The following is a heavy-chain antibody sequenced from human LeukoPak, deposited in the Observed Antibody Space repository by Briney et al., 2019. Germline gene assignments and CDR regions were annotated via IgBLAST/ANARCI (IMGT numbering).Heavy chain of an antibody. CDR3: ASRTNAMVRGVRGAFDI. J-gene: IGHJ3*02. V-gene: IGHV4-34*12. Sequence: SETLSLTCTVSGGSISSGDYYRSWIRQPPGKGLEWIGEIIHSGSTNYNPSLKSRVTISVDTSKNQFSLKLSSVTAADTAVYYCASRTNAMVRGVRGAFDIWGQGTMVTVSS. CDR2: IIHSGST. D-gene: IGHD3-10*01. CDR1: GGSISSGDYY.